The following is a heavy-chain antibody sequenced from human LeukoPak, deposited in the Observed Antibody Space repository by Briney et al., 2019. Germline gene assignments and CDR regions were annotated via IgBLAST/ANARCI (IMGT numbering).Heavy chain of an antibody. V-gene: IGHV4-34*01. CDR2: INHSGST. D-gene: IGHD2-2*02. Sequence: SETLSLTCAVYGGSFSGYYWSWIRQPPGKGLGWIGEINHSGSTNYNPSLKSRVAISVDTSKNQFSLKLSSVTAADTAVYYCARGVICSSTSCYRTPNYFDYWGQGTLVTVSS. CDR3: ARGVICSSTSCYRTPNYFDY. CDR1: GGSFSGYY. J-gene: IGHJ4*02.